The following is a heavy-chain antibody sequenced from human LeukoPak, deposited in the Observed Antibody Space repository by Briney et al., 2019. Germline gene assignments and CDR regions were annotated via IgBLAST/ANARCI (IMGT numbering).Heavy chain of an antibody. V-gene: IGHV3-21*01. CDR2: ISSSSSYI. CDR3: ARSLYDFWSGYYNEDY. CDR1: GFTFSSYA. Sequence: PGGSLRLSCAASGFTFSSYAMSWVRQAPGKGLEWVSSISSSSSYIYYADSVKGRFTISRDNAKNSLYLQMNSLRAEDTAVYYCARSLYDFWSGYYNEDYWGQGTLVTVSS. J-gene: IGHJ4*02. D-gene: IGHD3-3*01.